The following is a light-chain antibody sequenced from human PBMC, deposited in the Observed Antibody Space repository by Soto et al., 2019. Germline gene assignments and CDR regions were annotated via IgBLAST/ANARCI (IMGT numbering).Light chain of an antibody. Sequence: DIQMTQSPSSLSASVGDRVTITCRASQSISSYLNWYQQKPGKAPKLLIYAASSLQSGVPSTFSGSGSGTDFTLTISTLQTDDFATYDCQQYNSYLWTVGQGTKGDIK. V-gene: IGKV1-39*01. CDR3: QQYNSYLWT. CDR2: AAS. J-gene: IGKJ1*01. CDR1: QSISSY.